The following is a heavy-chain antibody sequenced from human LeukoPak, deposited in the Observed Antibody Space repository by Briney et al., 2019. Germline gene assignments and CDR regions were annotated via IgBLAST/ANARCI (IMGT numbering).Heavy chain of an antibody. J-gene: IGHJ6*03. CDR3: ARHVRPGLPAAPPYYYYYMDV. CDR2: IYTSGST. CDR1: GGSISSGSYY. V-gene: IGHV4-61*02. D-gene: IGHD2-2*01. Sequence: ASQTLSLTCTVSGGSISSGSYYWSWIRQPAGKGLEWIGRIYTSGSTNYNPSLKSRVTISVDTSKNQFSLKLSSVTAADTAVYYCARHVRPGLPAAPPYYYYYMDVWGKGTTVTVSS.